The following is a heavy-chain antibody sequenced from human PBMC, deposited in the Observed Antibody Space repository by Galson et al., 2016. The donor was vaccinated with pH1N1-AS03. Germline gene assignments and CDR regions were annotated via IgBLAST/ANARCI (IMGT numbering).Heavy chain of an antibody. CDR1: GGSISSYY. J-gene: IGHJ6*02. CDR2: IYYSGGT. CDR3: ARFRSSWTLYYCLDG. V-gene: IGHV4-59*01. D-gene: IGHD6-13*01. Sequence: SETLSLTCTVSGGSISSYYWTWIRQPPGKGLEWIGHIYYSGGTNYNPSLKSRVTISVDTSKNQFSLKLSSVTAAATAVYYCARFRSSWTLYYCLDGWGQGTTVTVSS.